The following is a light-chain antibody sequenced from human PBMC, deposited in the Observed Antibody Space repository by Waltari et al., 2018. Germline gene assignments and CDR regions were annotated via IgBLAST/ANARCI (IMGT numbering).Light chain of an antibody. J-gene: IGLJ2*01. CDR2: DTS. CDR1: TGAVTSSHH. V-gene: IGLV7-46*01. Sequence: QAVVTQEPSLTVSPGGTVTPTCGSSTGAVTSSHHPYWFQQKPGQAPRTLIYDTSNKHSWTPARFSGSLLGGKAALTLSGAQPEDEAEYYCLLFYSGAEVFGGGTQLTVL. CDR3: LLFYSGAEV.